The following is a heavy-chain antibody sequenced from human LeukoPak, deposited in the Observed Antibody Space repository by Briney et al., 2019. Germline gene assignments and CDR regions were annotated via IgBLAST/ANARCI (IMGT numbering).Heavy chain of an antibody. CDR1: GFTFSSYS. Sequence: GGSLRLSCAASGFTFSSYSMNWVRQAPGKGLEWVSSITSSSSYIYYADSVRGRYTIPRDNAKNSLYLQMNSLRAEDTAVYYCAREMLAAVAAQSWGQGTLVTVSS. D-gene: IGHD6-19*01. J-gene: IGHJ5*02. CDR2: ITSSSSYI. V-gene: IGHV3-21*01. CDR3: AREMLAAVAAQS.